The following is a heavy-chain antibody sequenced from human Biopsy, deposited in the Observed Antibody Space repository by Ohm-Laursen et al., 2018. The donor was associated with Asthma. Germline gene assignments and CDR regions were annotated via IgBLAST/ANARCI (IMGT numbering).Heavy chain of an antibody. CDR3: AKRRGYSDLTDFDH. Sequence: FLRLSCTASGFVFRSHAMHWVRQAPGKGLEWVAVVSYDGGVVHYADSMKGRFTISRDNAKSTLYLQMNRLRTDDTAVYFCAKRRGYSDLTDFDHWGQGTLVTVSS. CDR2: VSYDGGVV. CDR1: GFVFRSHA. D-gene: IGHD3-3*01. V-gene: IGHV3-30*18. J-gene: IGHJ4*02.